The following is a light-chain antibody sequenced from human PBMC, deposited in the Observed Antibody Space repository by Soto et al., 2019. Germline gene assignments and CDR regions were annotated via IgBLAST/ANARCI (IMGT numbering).Light chain of an antibody. CDR2: GAS. CDR3: LQYNNFPFT. V-gene: IGKV1-5*01. Sequence: DIQMTQSPSTLSASVGDRVTITCRASQSINNWLAWYQQKPGKAPRLLIHGASSLQSGVPSRFSGSGSGTEFTLTISSLQPDDFATYYCLQYNNFPFTFGPGTKVDIK. CDR1: QSINNW. J-gene: IGKJ3*01.